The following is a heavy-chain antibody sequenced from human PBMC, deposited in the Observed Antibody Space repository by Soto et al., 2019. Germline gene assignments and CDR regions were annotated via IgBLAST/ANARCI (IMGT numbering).Heavy chain of an antibody. CDR2: ISYSGTT. CDR1: GGSISTYY. Sequence: QVQLQESGPGLVKPSETLSLTCTVSGGSISTYYWTWIRQPPGKGLEWVGTISYSGTTNYSPALKRRPTISVDTSENQFSLTLTSVTAADTAVYYCARAGVSGWYFDYWGQGTLLTVSS. CDR3: ARAGVSGWYFDY. D-gene: IGHD6-19*01. J-gene: IGHJ4*02. V-gene: IGHV4-59*01.